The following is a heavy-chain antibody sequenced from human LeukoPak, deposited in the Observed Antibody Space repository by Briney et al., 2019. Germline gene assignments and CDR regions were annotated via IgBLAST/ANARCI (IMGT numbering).Heavy chain of an antibody. J-gene: IGHJ6*02. CDR1: GGTFSSYA. CDR2: IIPILGIA. Sequence: SVKVSCKASGGTFSSYAISWVRQAPGQGLEWMGRIIPILGIANYAQKFQGRVTITADKSTSTAYMELSRLSSEDTAVYYCARVDSSGWFHYYYYYGMDVWGQGTTVTVSS. CDR3: ARVDSSGWFHYYYYYGMDV. D-gene: IGHD6-19*01. V-gene: IGHV1-69*04.